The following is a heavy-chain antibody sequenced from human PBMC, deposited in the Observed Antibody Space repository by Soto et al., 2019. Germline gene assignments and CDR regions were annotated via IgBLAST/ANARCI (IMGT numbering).Heavy chain of an antibody. CDR2: ISATGTT. Sequence: PSETLSLTCTMSGGSVSSESHYWSCIRQTTGKGLEWIGRISATGTTDYNPSLKSRVMMSVDTSKKQVSLKLRSVTAADTAVYYCVRDGTKTLRDWFDPWGQGISVTVSA. CDR3: VRDGTKTLRDWFDP. J-gene: IGHJ5*02. CDR1: GGSVSSESHY. D-gene: IGHD1-1*01. V-gene: IGHV4-61*01.